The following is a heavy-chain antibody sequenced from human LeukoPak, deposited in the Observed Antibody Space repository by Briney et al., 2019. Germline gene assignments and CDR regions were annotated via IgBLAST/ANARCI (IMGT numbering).Heavy chain of an antibody. J-gene: IGHJ4*02. CDR2: ISYDGTNK. CDR3: AKDGYYGSGTYPDY. V-gene: IGHV3-30*18. D-gene: IGHD3-10*01. Sequence: GGSLRPSCVASGFTFSSYGMNWVRQAPGKGLEWVAVISYDGTNKFYVDSLRGRFTISRDNSKNTLYLQMNSLRAEDTAVYYCAKDGYYGSGTYPDYWGQGTLVTVSS. CDR1: GFTFSSYG.